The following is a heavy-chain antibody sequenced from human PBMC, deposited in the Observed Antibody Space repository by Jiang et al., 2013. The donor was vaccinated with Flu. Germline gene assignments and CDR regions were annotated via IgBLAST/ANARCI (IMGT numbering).Heavy chain of an antibody. Sequence: QLLESGGGLVQPGXSLRLSCTASGFTFGDYAMSWVRQAPGKGLEWVGFIRSKAYGGTTEYAASVKGRFTISRDDSKSIAYLQMNSLKTEDTAVYYCTRDSNSGWYLWGQGTLVTVSS. V-gene: IGHV3-49*04. CDR2: IRSKAYGGTT. CDR3: TRDSNSGWYL. J-gene: IGHJ4*02. CDR1: GFTFGDYA. D-gene: IGHD6-19*01.